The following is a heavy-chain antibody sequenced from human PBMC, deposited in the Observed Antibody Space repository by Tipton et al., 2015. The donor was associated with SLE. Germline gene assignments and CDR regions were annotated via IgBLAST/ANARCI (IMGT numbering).Heavy chain of an antibody. CDR2: IHYNRDT. V-gene: IGHV4-38-2*01. J-gene: IGHJ4*02. D-gene: IGHD2-15*01. CDR3: ARGSVVADDF. CDR1: GYSISSGYY. Sequence: TLSLTCAVSGYSISSGYYWDWIRQTPGKGLEWIGYIHYNRDTNYHPSLKSRVTISVDTSKNQLSLKLTSVTAADTAVYYCARGSVVADDFWGQGTLVTVSS.